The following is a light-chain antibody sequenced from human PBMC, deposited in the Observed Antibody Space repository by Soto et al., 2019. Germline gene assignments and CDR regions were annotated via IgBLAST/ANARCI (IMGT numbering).Light chain of an antibody. J-gene: IGKJ4*01. CDR1: QSISSW. Sequence: DIQMTQSPSTLSASPGDRVPITCRASQSISSWLAWYQQKPGKAPKLLIYDASSLESGVPSRFSGSGSGTEFTLTISSLQPDDFATYYCQQYNSYPSLTFGGGTKVDIK. CDR3: QQYNSYPSLT. V-gene: IGKV1-5*01. CDR2: DAS.